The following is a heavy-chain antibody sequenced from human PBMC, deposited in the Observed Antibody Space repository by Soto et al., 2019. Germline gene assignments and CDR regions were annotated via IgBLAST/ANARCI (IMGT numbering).Heavy chain of an antibody. CDR1: GGSISSGDYS. CDR3: ARSQTTVTFYDY. J-gene: IGHJ4*02. CDR2: IYHSGST. V-gene: IGHV4-30-2*01. D-gene: IGHD4-17*01. Sequence: SETLSLTCAVSGGSISSGDYSWSWIRQPPGKGLEWIGYIYHSGSTYYNPSLKSRVTISVDRSKNQFSLKLSSVTAADTAVYYFARSQTTVTFYDYWGQGTLVTVSS.